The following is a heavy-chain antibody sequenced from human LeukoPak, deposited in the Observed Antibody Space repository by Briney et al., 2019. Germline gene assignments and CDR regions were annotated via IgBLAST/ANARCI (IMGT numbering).Heavy chain of an antibody. Sequence: SETLSLTCTVSGGSISSYYWSWIRQPPGKGLEWIGSIYYSGSTYYNPSLKSRVTISVDTSKNQFSLKLSSVTAADTAVYYCARGDDSSTILDYWGQGTLVTVSS. CDR3: ARGDDSSTILDY. CDR2: IYYSGST. D-gene: IGHD3-22*01. CDR1: GGSISSYY. J-gene: IGHJ4*02. V-gene: IGHV4-39*07.